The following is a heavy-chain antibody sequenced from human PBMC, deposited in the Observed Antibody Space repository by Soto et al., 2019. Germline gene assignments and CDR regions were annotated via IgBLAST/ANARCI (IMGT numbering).Heavy chain of an antibody. J-gene: IGHJ6*02. CDR1: GGSISSGDDY. D-gene: IGHD3-16*01. CDR3: ARGPGGEIPGVPHRSMDV. V-gene: IGHV4-30-4*01. CDR2: IYYSGST. Sequence: QVPLQESGPGLVKPSQTLSLTCTVSGGSISSGDDYWSWIRQPPGKGLEWIGYIYYSGSTCYNPTLMSRVTLSVETAKNQFSLKRGSVTAGDTAVYYCARGPGGEIPGVPHRSMDVWCQGTTVTVSS.